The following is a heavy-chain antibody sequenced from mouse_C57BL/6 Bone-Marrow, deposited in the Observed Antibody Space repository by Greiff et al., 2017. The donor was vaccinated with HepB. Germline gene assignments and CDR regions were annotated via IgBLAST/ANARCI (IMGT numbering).Heavy chain of an antibody. CDR3: TTLYYYGSSGFAY. V-gene: IGHV14-4*01. CDR1: GFNIKDDY. J-gene: IGHJ3*01. D-gene: IGHD1-1*01. CDR2: IDPENGDT. Sequence: EVQLVESGAELVRPGASVKLSCTASGFNIKDDYMHWVKQRPEQGLEWIGWIDPENGDTEYASKFQGKATITADTSSNTAYLQLSSLTSEDTDVYYCTTLYYYGSSGFAYWGQGTLVTVSA.